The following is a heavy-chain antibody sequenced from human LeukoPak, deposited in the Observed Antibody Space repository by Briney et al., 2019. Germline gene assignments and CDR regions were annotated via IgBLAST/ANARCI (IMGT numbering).Heavy chain of an antibody. Sequence: GGSPRLSCSASGVSFTDCYMSWIRQAPGKGLEWVSYISPSGTVIYYGDSVKGRFTISRDNAKKSLYLQMNSLRAEDTAVYYCARDYNCWGQGTLVTVSS. V-gene: IGHV3-11*01. CDR3: ARDYNC. J-gene: IGHJ4*02. D-gene: IGHD3-10*01. CDR1: GVSFTDCY. CDR2: ISPSGTVI.